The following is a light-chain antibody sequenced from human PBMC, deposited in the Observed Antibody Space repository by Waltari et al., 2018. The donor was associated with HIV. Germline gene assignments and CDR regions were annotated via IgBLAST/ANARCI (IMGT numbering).Light chain of an antibody. V-gene: IGKV2-28*01. CDR3: MQALQTPIT. J-gene: IGKJ5*01. CDR1: QSLLHSNGYNY. Sequence: DIVMTQSPLSLPVTPGEPASIPCRSSQSLLHSNGYNYLDWYLQKPGQSPQLLIYLGSNRASGVPDRFSGSGSGTDFTLKSSRVEAEDVGVYYCMQALQTPITFGQGTRLEIK. CDR2: LGS.